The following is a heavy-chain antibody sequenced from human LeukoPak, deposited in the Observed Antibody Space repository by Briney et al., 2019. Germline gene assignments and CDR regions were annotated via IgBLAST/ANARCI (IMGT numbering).Heavy chain of an antibody. CDR3: AREGMRMVRAPGY. CDR1: GYTFTGYY. D-gene: IGHD3-10*01. J-gene: IGHJ4*02. V-gene: IGHV1-2*02. CDR2: INPNSGGT. Sequence: ASVKVSCKASGYTFTGYYMHWVRQAPGQGLEWMGWINPNSGGTNYAQKFQGRVTMTRDTSISTAYMELSRLRSDDTAVYYCAREGMRMVRAPGYWGQGTLVTVSS.